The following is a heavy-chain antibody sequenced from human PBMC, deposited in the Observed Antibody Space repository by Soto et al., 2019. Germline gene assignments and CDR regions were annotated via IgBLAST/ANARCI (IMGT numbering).Heavy chain of an antibody. V-gene: IGHV3-23*01. CDR3: AKEEKGYDYADY. D-gene: IGHD3-16*01. Sequence: PGGSLRLSCAASGFTFSSYSMNWVRQAPGKGLEWVSYISSSSGSTYYADSVKGRFTISRDNSKSTLYLQMNSLRAEDTAVYYCAKEEKGYDYADYWGQGTLVTVSS. CDR2: ISSSSGST. CDR1: GFTFSSYS. J-gene: IGHJ4*02.